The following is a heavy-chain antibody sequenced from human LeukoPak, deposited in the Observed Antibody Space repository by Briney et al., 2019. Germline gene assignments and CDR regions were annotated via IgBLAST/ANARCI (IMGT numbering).Heavy chain of an antibody. CDR1: GYTFTSYY. D-gene: IGHD4-17*01. V-gene: IGHV1-46*01. J-gene: IGHJ6*03. Sequence: ASVKVSCKASGYTFTSYYMHWVRQAPGQGLEWMGIINPSGGSTSYAQKFQGRVTMTRDMSTSTVYMELSSLRSEDTAVYYCTRVATTRRLYYYYYYMDVWGKGTTVTVSS. CDR2: INPSGGST. CDR3: TRVATTRRLYYYYYYMDV.